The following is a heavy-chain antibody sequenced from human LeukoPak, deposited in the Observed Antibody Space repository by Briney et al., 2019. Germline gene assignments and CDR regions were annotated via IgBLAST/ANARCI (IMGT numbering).Heavy chain of an antibody. V-gene: IGHV6-1*01. CDR1: GDSVSSNSAA. D-gene: IGHD2-2*01. J-gene: IGHJ6*02. Sequence: SQTLSLTCAISGDSVSSNSAAWNWIRQSPSRGLEWLGRIYYRSKWYNDYAVSVKSRITINPDTSKNQFSLQLNSVTPEDTAVYYCASAAAIYYYYGMDVWGQGTTVTVSS. CDR3: ASAAAIYYYYGMDV. CDR2: IYYRSKWYN.